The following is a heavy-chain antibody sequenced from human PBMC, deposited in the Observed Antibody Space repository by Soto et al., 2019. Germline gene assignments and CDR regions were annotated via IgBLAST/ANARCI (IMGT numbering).Heavy chain of an antibody. J-gene: IGHJ3*02. V-gene: IGHV3-7*01. D-gene: IGHD3-22*01. CDR3: ARDWNYYGSNAYYDAFDI. CDR1: GSPFSYYW. CDR2: IRQDGGEE. Sequence: RLSCAVSGSPFSYYWMTWVRQAPGKGLEWVANIRQDGGEENYVDSVKGRFTVSRDNANNLLYLQMNSLRAEDTAVYYCARDWNYYGSNAYYDAFDIWGQGTMVTVSS.